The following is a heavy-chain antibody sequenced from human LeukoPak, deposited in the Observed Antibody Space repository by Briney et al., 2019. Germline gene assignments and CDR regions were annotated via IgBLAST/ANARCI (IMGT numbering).Heavy chain of an antibody. Sequence: QPGGSLRLSCAASGFTFSSYGMSWVRQAPGKGLEWVSAISGSGGSTYYADSVKGRFTISRDNSKNTLYLQMNSLRAEDTAVYYCAKDLAPWIQLWLLAYWGQGTLVTVSS. CDR3: AKDLAPWIQLWLLAY. D-gene: IGHD5-18*01. CDR2: ISGSGGST. V-gene: IGHV3-23*01. J-gene: IGHJ4*02. CDR1: GFTFSSYG.